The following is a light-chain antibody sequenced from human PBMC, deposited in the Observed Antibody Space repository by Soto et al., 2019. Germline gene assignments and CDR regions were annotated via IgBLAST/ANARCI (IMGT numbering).Light chain of an antibody. V-gene: IGKV3-15*01. CDR1: QSVSSN. CDR2: GAS. Sequence: EIVMTQSPATLSVSPGERATLSCRASQSVSSNLAWYQQKPGQAPRLLLYGASTRATGIPARFIGSGSGTEFTLTISSLQSEDFAVYYCQQYNNWPPRYTFGQGTKLEIK. CDR3: QQYNNWPPRYT. J-gene: IGKJ2*01.